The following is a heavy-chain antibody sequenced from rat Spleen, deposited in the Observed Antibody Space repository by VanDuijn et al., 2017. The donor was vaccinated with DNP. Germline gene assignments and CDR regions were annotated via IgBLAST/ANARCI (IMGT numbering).Heavy chain of an antibody. D-gene: IGHD1-6*01. V-gene: IGHV5-20*01. J-gene: IGHJ2*01. CDR2: ISYDGGST. CDR3: ATEDYGYPFAY. CDR1: GFTFSDYY. Sequence: EVQLVASGGGLVQPGRSLKLSCAASGFTFSDYYMAWVRQAPTKGLECVAYISYDGGSTYYGDSVKGRFTISRDNAKSTLYLQMDSLRSEDTATYYCATEDYGYPFAYWGQGVMVTVSS.